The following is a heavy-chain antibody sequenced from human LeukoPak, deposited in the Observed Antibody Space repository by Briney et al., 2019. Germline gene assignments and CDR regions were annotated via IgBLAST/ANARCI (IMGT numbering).Heavy chain of an antibody. CDR3: ATYGGDWKFDS. D-gene: IGHD2-21*01. Sequence: SDTLSLTCGASDGSLDIYYWMFVRQPPGKGLQWIGEITYRGSPYYHPSLENRVAISIDASQRHVSLRLNSVTAADTAVYYCATYGGDWKFDSWGLGTLVTVSS. V-gene: IGHV4-34*01. J-gene: IGHJ4*02. CDR1: DGSLDIYY. CDR2: ITYRGSP.